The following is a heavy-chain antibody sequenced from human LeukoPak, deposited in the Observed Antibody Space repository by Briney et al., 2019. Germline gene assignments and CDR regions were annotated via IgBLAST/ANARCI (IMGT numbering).Heavy chain of an antibody. J-gene: IGHJ4*02. CDR2: IWYDGSNK. CDR3: ARDDPNCYGSGSPDY. D-gene: IGHD3-10*01. Sequence: GGSLRLSCAASGFTFSSYGMHWVRQAPGKGLEWVAVIWYDGSNKYYADSVKGRFTISRDNSKNTLYLQMNSLRAEDTAVYYCARDDPNCYGSGSPDYWGQGTLVTVSS. CDR1: GFTFSSYG. V-gene: IGHV3-33*01.